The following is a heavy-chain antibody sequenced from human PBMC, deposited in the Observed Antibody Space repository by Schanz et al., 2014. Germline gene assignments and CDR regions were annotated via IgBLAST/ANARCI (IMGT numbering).Heavy chain of an antibody. CDR3: AKIWKAHHLTGRPGWSDGMDV. CDR1: GFSFSGFA. CDR2: VSHDGFTK. V-gene: IGHV3-30*04. J-gene: IGHJ6*02. D-gene: IGHD3-3*01. Sequence: QVQLEESGGGVVQPGGSLRLSCVASGFSFSGFAVHWVLQAPGKGLEWVSIVSHDGFTKHYADSVRGRFTLSRDNSKNTLFLQMNSLRVEDAAIYYCAKIWKAHHLTGRPGWSDGMDVWGQGTTV.